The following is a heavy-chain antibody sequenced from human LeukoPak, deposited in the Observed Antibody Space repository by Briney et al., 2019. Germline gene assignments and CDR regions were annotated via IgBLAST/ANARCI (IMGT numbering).Heavy chain of an antibody. Sequence: AGGSLRLSCAASGFTFSSFGMNWVRQAPGKGLEWVSYISSSSSTIYYADSVKGRFTISRDNAKNSLYLQMNSLRAEDTAVYYCARAGKTGTTPWFDPWGQGTLVTVSS. J-gene: IGHJ5*02. CDR2: ISSSSSTI. CDR3: ARAGKTGTTPWFDP. V-gene: IGHV3-48*01. CDR1: GFTFSSFG. D-gene: IGHD1-1*01.